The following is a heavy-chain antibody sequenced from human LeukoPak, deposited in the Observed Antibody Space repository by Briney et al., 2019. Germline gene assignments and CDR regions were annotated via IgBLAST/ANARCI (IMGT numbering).Heavy chain of an antibody. Sequence: GGSLRLSCAASGFTFNSYSMNWVRQAPGKGLEWVSSISSSSDCIYYADSVKGRLTTSRDNAKNSLYLQMNSLRAEDTAVYYCARGHSGSYQRTDAFDIWGQGTMVTVSS. J-gene: IGHJ3*02. CDR3: ARGHSGSYQRTDAFDI. CDR1: GFTFNSYS. CDR2: ISSSSDCI. D-gene: IGHD1-26*01. V-gene: IGHV3-21*01.